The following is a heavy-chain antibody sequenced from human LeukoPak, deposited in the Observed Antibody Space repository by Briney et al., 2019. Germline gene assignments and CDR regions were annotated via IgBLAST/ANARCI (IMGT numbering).Heavy chain of an antibody. D-gene: IGHD2-2*01. Sequence: PGGSLRLSCAASGFTFSRYAMHWVRQAPGKGLEWVAVISYDGSNKYYVDSVKGRFTISRDNSKNTLYLQMNSLRAEDTAVYYCASHIVVVTAIRYYAMDVWGQGTTVTVSS. CDR1: GFTFSRYA. V-gene: IGHV3-30-3*01. CDR3: ASHIVVVTAIRYYAMDV. J-gene: IGHJ6*02. CDR2: ISYDGSNK.